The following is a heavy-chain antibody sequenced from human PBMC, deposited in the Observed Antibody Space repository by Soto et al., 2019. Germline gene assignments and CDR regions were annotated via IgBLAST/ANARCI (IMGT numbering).Heavy chain of an antibody. CDR1: GYSISSGYY. CDR3: ARDRDFWSGYYTGYFDY. V-gene: IGHV4-38-2*02. CDR2: IYHSGST. Sequence: SETLSLTCAASGYSISSGYYWGWIRQPPGKGLEWIGSIYHSGSTYYNPSLKSRVTISVDTSKNQFSLKLSSVTAADTAVYYCARDRDFWSGYYTGYFDYWGQGTLVTSPQ. D-gene: IGHD3-3*01. J-gene: IGHJ4*02.